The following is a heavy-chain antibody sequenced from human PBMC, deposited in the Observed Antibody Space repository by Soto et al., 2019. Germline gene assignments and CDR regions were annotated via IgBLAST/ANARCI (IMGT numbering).Heavy chain of an antibody. CDR2: IIPIFGTT. CDR1: GGTFSSYA. Sequence: QVQLVQSGADVKKPGSSVKVSCKASGGTFSSYAISWVRQAPGQGLEWMGGIIPIFGTTNYARRFQGRVTITADKSTSTAYMELRSLRSEDTDVYYCARGTRSGSYYYYGLDVWGQGTTVTVSS. V-gene: IGHV1-69*06. J-gene: IGHJ6*02. D-gene: IGHD1-26*01. CDR3: ARGTRSGSYYYYGLDV.